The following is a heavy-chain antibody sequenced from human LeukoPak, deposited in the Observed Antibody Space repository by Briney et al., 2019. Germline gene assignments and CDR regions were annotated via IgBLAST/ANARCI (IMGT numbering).Heavy chain of an antibody. D-gene: IGHD6-6*01. J-gene: IGHJ4*02. V-gene: IGHV3-30*02. CDR1: GFTFSSYG. CDR3: AKDFIAARPAVFDY. Sequence: GGSLRLSCAASGFTFSSYGMHWVRQAPGKGLEWVAFIRYDGSNKYYADSVKGRFTNSRDNSKNTLYLQMNSLRAEDTAVYYCAKDFIAARPAVFDYWGQGTLVTVSS. CDR2: IRYDGSNK.